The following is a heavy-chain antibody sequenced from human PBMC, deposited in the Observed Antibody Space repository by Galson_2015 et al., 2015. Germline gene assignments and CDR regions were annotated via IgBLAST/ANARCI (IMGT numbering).Heavy chain of an antibody. CDR1: DFPGSIYY. D-gene: IGHD3-9*01. CDR3: ATDPTALLRYPF. V-gene: IGHV3-33*08. J-gene: IGHJ4*02. Sequence: SLRLSCAASDFPGSIYYMSWVRQAPGKGLEWVSLIWYDGNNKYYADSVTGRFTISRDTSKNTLYLQMNSLRAEDTAVYYCATDPTALLRYPFWGQGTLVTVSS. CDR2: IWYDGNNK.